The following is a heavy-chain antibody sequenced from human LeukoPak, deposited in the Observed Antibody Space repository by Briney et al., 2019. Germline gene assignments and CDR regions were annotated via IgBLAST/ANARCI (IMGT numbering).Heavy chain of an antibody. J-gene: IGHJ1*01. D-gene: IGHD3-10*01. CDR3: ASSLTYYYGSGSYYNAFEYFQH. V-gene: IGHV1-69*13. CDR1: GGTFSSYA. Sequence: ASVKVSCKASGGTFSSYAISWVRQAPGQGPEWMGGIIPIFGTANYAQKFQGRVTITADESTSTAYMELSSLRSEDTAVYYCASSLTYYYGSGSYYNAFEYFQHWGQGTLVTVSS. CDR2: IIPIFGTA.